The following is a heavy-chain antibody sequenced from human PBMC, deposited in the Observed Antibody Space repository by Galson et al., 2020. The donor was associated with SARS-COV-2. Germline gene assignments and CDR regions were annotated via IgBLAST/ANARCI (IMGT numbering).Heavy chain of an antibody. Sequence: SETLSLTCTVSGGSISSYYWSWIRQPPGKGLEWIGYIYYSGSTNYNPSLKSRVTISVDTSKNQFSLKVNSVTAADTAVYYCARAAQTYYDFWSGYYNAPHCDYWGQGTLVTVSS. CDR2: IYYSGST. V-gene: IGHV4-59*01. D-gene: IGHD3-3*01. CDR3: ARAAQTYYDFWSGYYNAPHCDY. J-gene: IGHJ4*02. CDR1: GGSISSYY.